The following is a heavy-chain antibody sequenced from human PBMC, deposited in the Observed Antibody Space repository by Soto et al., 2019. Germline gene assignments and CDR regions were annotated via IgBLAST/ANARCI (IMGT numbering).Heavy chain of an antibody. CDR3: ARAASDAYLPLY. V-gene: IGHV1-2*04. J-gene: IGHJ4*02. D-gene: IGHD2-2*01. CDR2: INPNSGGT. Sequence: ASVKVSCKASGYTFTGYYMHWVRQAPGQGLEWMGWINPNSGGTNYAQKFQGWVTMTRDTSISTAYMELSRLRSDDTAVYYCARAASDAYLPLYWGQGTLVTVSS. CDR1: GYTFTGYY.